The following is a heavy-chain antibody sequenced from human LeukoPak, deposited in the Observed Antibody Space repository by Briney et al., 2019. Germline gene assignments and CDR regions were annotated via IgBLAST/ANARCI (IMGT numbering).Heavy chain of an antibody. J-gene: IGHJ3*02. CDR1: GGSISSSSYY. Sequence: SETLSLTCTVPGGSISSSSYYWGWIRQPPGKGLEWIGSIYTSGSTNYNPSLKSRVTISVDTSKNQFSLKLSSVTAADTAVYYCARHKGYNWNYFAFDIWGQGTMVTVSS. CDR2: IYTSGST. CDR3: ARHKGYNWNYFAFDI. D-gene: IGHD1-7*01. V-gene: IGHV4-39*07.